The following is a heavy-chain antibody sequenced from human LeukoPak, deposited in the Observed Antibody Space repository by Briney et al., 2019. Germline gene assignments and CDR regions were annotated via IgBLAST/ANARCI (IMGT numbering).Heavy chain of an antibody. V-gene: IGHV4-34*01. CDR3: AILAVAGTTY. J-gene: IGHJ4*02. D-gene: IGHD6-19*01. CDR1: GGSFSGYY. Sequence: PSETLSLTCAVYGGSFSGYYWSWIRQPPGKGLEWIGEINHSGSTNYNPSLKSRVTISVDTSKNQFSLKLSSVTAADTAVYYCAILAVAGTTYWGQGTLVTVSS. CDR2: INHSGST.